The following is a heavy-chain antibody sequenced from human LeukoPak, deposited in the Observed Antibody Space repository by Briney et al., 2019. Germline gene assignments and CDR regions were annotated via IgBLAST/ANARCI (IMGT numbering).Heavy chain of an antibody. CDR3: ATPRILYCGGDCYPTKDAFDI. Sequence: SETLSLTCTVSGGSISSSSYYWGWIRQPPGKGLEWIGSIYYSGSTYYNPSLKSRVTISVDTSKNQFSLKLSSVTAADTAVYYCATPRILYCGGDCYPTKDAFDIWGQGTMVTVSS. V-gene: IGHV4-39*01. J-gene: IGHJ3*02. D-gene: IGHD2-21*02. CDR2: IYYSGST. CDR1: GGSISSSSYY.